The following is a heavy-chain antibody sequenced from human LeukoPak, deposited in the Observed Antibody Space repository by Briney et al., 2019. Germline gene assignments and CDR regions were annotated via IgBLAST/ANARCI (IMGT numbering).Heavy chain of an antibody. J-gene: IGHJ4*02. Sequence: GGSLRLSCAASGFRFSSFGMHWVRQAPGKGLEWVSFISSGSGHIYYADSLQGRFTISRDNAKNSLYLQMNSLRAEDTAIYYCARVFSGSDYWGQGTPVTVSS. D-gene: IGHD2-15*01. CDR1: GFRFSSFG. V-gene: IGHV3-21*01. CDR2: ISSGSGHI. CDR3: ARVFSGSDY.